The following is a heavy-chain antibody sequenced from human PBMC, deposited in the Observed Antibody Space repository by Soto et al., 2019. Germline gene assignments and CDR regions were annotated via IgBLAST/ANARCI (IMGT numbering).Heavy chain of an antibody. CDR2: ISSSSSTI. V-gene: IGHV3-48*02. CDR3: ARDKNKGTLWQRGESYYFDY. J-gene: IGHJ4*02. Sequence: EVQLVESGGGLVQPGGSLRLSCAASGFTFSSYSMSWVRQAPGKGLEWVSYISSSSSTIYYADSVKGRFTISRDNAKNSLYLQMNSLRDEDTAVYYCARDKNKGTLWQRGESYYFDYWGQGTLVTVSS. CDR1: GFTFSSYS. D-gene: IGHD6-25*01.